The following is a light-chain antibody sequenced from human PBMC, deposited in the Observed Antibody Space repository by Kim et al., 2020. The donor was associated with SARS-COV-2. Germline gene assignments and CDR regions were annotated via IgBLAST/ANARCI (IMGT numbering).Light chain of an antibody. CDR2: GKN. Sequence: ALGQTVRVTCQGDSLRRYYASSYQQKAGQAPVLVIHGKNNRPSGIPDRFSGSNSGTTASLTITGAQAEDEADYFCNSRDNSGNPVVFGGGTQLTVL. V-gene: IGLV3-19*01. J-gene: IGLJ2*01. CDR1: SLRRYY. CDR3: NSRDNSGNPVV.